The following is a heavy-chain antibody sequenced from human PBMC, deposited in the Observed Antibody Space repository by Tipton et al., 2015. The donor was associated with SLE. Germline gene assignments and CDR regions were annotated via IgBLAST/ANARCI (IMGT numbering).Heavy chain of an antibody. J-gene: IGHJ4*02. CDR3: ARGAAAVDFDY. CDR1: GGSISSCY. V-gene: IGHV4-59*05. D-gene: IGHD6-13*01. CDR2: IYYSGST. Sequence: LRLSCTVSGGSISSCYWSWIRQPPGKGLEWIGSIYYSGSTYYNPSLKSRVTISVDTSKNQFSLKLSSVTAADTAVYYCARGAAAVDFDYWGQGTLVTVSS.